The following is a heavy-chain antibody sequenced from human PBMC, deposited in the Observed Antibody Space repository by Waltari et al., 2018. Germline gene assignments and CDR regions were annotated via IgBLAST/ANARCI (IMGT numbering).Heavy chain of an antibody. V-gene: IGHV4-34*01. CDR1: GGSFSGYY. CDR2: INHSGSP. J-gene: IGHJ4*02. D-gene: IGHD6-13*01. Sequence: QVQLQQWGAGLLKPSETLSLTCAVYGGSFSGYYWSWIRQPPGKGLEWIGEINHSGSPNYNPSLKSRVTISVDTSKNQFSLKLSSVTAADTAVYYCAIVRPGIAAADYDYWGQGTLVTVSS. CDR3: AIVRPGIAAADYDY.